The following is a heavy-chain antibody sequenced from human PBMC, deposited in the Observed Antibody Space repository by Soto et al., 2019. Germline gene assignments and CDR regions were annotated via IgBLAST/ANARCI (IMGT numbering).Heavy chain of an antibody. J-gene: IGHJ1*01. CDR1: GGSISSGGYY. V-gene: IGHV4-31*03. CDR3: SRSVVAATPNFQH. CDR2: IYYSGST. Sequence: QVQLQESGPGLVKPSQTLSLTCTVSGGSISSGGYYWSWIRQHPGKGLEWIGYIYYSGSTYYNPSLKSRVTISVDTSKNQFSLKLSSVTAEDTAVYYCSRSVVAATPNFQHWGQGTLVTVSS. D-gene: IGHD2-15*01.